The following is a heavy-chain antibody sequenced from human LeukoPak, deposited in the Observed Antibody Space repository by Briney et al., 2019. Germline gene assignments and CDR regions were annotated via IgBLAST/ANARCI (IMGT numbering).Heavy chain of an antibody. J-gene: IGHJ4*02. V-gene: IGHV3-33*06. Sequence: GGPLGLSFAASGFPLSSNGMNGVGQAPGKGLEWVAVIWYDGSNKYYADSVKGRFTISRDNSKNTLYLQMNSLRAEDTAVYYCAKEGFDSWGQGTLVTVSS. CDR1: GFPLSSNG. CDR2: IWYDGSNK. CDR3: AKEGFDS.